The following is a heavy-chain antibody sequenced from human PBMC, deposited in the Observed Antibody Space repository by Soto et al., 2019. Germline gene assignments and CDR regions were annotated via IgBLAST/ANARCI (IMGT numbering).Heavy chain of an antibody. CDR3: ARVGGDTAMVTA. Sequence: QVQLQESGPGLVKPSETLSLTCTVSGGSISSYYWSWIRQPPGKGLEWIGYIYYSGSTNYNPSLKSRVTRSVDTSKNQCALKRSSVTAADTAVYYCARVGGDTAMVTAWGQGTLVTVSS. D-gene: IGHD5-18*01. CDR1: GGSISSYY. CDR2: IYYSGST. J-gene: IGHJ5*02. V-gene: IGHV4-59*01.